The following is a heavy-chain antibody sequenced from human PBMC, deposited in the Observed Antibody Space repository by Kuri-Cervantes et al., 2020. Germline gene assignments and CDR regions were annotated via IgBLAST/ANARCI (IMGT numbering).Heavy chain of an antibody. Sequence: ASVKVSFKASGYTFTSYGISWVRQAPGQGLEWMGWISAYNGNTNYAQTFQGRVTMTTETTTTTAYMDLRSLRSDDTAVYYCARDDYGDPPLFDYWGQGTLVTVSS. CDR2: ISAYNGNT. J-gene: IGHJ4*02. CDR1: GYTFTSYG. D-gene: IGHD4-17*01. CDR3: ARDDYGDPPLFDY. V-gene: IGHV1-18*01.